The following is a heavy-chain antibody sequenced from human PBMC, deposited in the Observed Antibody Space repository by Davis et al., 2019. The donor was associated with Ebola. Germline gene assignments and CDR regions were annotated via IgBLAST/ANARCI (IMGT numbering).Heavy chain of an antibody. CDR1: GYTFTSYG. V-gene: IGHV1-69*13. J-gene: IGHJ5*02. CDR3: AREIDYYYDGVWANWFDP. Sequence: AASVKVSCKASGYTFTSYGISWVRQAPGQGLEWMGGIIPIFGTANYAQKFQGRVTITADESTSTAYMELSSLRSEDTAVYYCAREIDYYYDGVWANWFDPWGQGTLVTVSS. CDR2: IIPIFGTA. D-gene: IGHD3-22*01.